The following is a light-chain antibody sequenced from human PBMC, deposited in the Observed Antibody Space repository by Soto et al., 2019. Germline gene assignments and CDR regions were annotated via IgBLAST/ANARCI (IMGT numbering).Light chain of an antibody. CDR2: ATS. Sequence: AILMTQFPSSLSASVGDRVTITCRASQDIRSDLGWYQQRPGKAPKLLIYATSSLQSGVPSRFSGGGSGTDFTLTINSLQSEDFAVYYCQPYNNWPLTFGGGTKVDIK. V-gene: IGKV1-6*01. CDR1: QDIRSD. CDR3: QPYNNWPLT. J-gene: IGKJ4*01.